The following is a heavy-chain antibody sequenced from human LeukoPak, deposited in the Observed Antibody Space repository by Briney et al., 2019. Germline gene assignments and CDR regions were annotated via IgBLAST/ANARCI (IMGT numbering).Heavy chain of an antibody. D-gene: IGHD3-3*01. V-gene: IGHV4-30-2*01. Sequence: SETLSLTCTVSGGSISSGGHYWSWIRQPPGKGLEWIGYIYHSGSTYYNPSLKSRVTISVDRSKNQFSLKLSSVTAADTAVYYCARGDFWSGYGYWGQGTLVTVSS. CDR2: IYHSGST. CDR1: GGSISSGGHY. CDR3: ARGDFWSGYGY. J-gene: IGHJ4*02.